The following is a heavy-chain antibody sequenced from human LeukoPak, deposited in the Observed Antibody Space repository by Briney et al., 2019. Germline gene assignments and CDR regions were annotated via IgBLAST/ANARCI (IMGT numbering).Heavy chain of an antibody. D-gene: IGHD5-18*01. J-gene: IGHJ4*02. CDR1: GGSISSGDYY. CDR2: IYYSGST. V-gene: IGHV4-39*01. CDR3: ARQGIEKGYIYGY. Sequence: TPSETLSLTCTVSGGSISSGDYYWSWIRQPPGKGLEWIGSIYYSGSTYYNPSLKSRVTISVDTSKNQFSLKLSSVTAADTAVYYCARQGIEKGYIYGYWGQGTLVTVSS.